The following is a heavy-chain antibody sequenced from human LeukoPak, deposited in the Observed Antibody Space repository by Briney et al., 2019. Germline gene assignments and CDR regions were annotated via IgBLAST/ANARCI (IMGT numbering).Heavy chain of an antibody. V-gene: IGHV4-34*01. CDR3: ARGGYDILTGLNAFDV. CDR2: INHSGST. CDR1: GGSFSGYY. J-gene: IGHJ3*01. Sequence: SETLSLTCAVYGGSFSGYYWSWIRQPPGKGLEWIGEINHSGSTNYNPSLKSRVTISVDTSKNQFSLKLSSVTAADTAVYYCARGGYDILTGLNAFDVWGQGTMVTVSS. D-gene: IGHD3-9*01.